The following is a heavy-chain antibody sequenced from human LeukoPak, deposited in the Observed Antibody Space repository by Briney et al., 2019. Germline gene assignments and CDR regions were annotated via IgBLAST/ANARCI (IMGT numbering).Heavy chain of an antibody. D-gene: IGHD3-3*01. J-gene: IGHJ6*03. CDR1: GGTFSSYA. Sequence: SVKVSCKASGGTFSSYAISWVRQAPGKGLEWMGRIIPIFGTANYAQKFQCRVTITTDESTSTAYMELSSLRSEDTAVYYCAGTYYDFWSGYDHYYYYYMDVWGKGTTVTVSS. CDR3: AGTYYDFWSGYDHYYYYYMDV. V-gene: IGHV1-69*05. CDR2: IIPIFGTA.